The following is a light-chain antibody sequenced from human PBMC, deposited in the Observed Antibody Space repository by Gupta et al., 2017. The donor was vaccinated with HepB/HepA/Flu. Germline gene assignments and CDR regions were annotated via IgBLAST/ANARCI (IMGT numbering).Light chain of an antibody. J-gene: IGKJ5*01. CDR3: QQRSNWPPAIT. CDR1: QSVSSY. Sequence: EIVLTQSPATLSLSPGERATLSCRASQSVSSYLAWYQQKPGQAPRLLIYDASNRATGIPARFSGSGFGTDFTLTISSLDPEDFAVYYCQQRSNWPPAITFGQGTRLEIK. V-gene: IGKV3-11*01. CDR2: DAS.